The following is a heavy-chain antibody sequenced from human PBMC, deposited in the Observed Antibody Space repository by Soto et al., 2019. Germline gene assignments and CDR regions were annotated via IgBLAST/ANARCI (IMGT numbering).Heavy chain of an antibody. CDR1: GFTFSTYA. V-gene: IGHV3-23*01. CDR3: AKFRGAGSHYLSPFDS. CDR2: ISVSGRGT. Sequence: GGSLTLSCVASGFTFSTYATGWVRDAPGKGLDWVSSISVSGRGTYYADSVKGRFTISRDNSRSTLYLQMNSLRVEDTALYYCAKFRGAGSHYLSPFDSWGQGTLVTVSS. D-gene: IGHD3-10*01. J-gene: IGHJ4*02.